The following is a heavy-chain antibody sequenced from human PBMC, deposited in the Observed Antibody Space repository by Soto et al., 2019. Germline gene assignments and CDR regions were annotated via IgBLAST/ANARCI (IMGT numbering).Heavy chain of an antibody. J-gene: IGHJ4*02. Sequence: PSETLSLTCTVSGGSISSDTYYWGWIRQPPGKGLEWIGSIYYSGSANYNPSLKSRVTISVDTSKNQFSLKLSSVTAADTAVYYCASGSRYYYDSSGYYNYWGQGTLVTVSS. D-gene: IGHD3-22*01. V-gene: IGHV4-39*07. CDR3: ASGSRYYYDSSGYYNY. CDR1: GGSISSDTYY. CDR2: IYYSGSA.